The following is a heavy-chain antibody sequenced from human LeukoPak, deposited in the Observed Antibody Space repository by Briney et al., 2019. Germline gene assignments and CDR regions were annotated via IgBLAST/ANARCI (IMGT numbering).Heavy chain of an antibody. Sequence: SETLSLTCSVSGGSVSNYYWSWIRQPPGKGLEWIGYVYYTGSTNYNPSLKSRVTMFEDKSKNQFSLRLYSVTVADTAAYYCARHFAYSSSSYFDYWGQGSLVTVSS. V-gene: IGHV4-59*08. CDR3: ARHFAYSSSSYFDY. D-gene: IGHD6-6*01. CDR1: GGSVSNYY. CDR2: VYYTGST. J-gene: IGHJ4*02.